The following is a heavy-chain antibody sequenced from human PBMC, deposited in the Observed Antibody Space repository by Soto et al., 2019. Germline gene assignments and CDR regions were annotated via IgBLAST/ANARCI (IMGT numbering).Heavy chain of an antibody. CDR2: ISGSGGST. CDR1: GFTFSSYA. Sequence: EVQLLESGGGLVQPGGSLRLSCAASGFTFSSYAMSWVRQAPGKGLEWVSAISGSGGSTYYGDSVKGRFTISRDNSKNTLYLQMNSLGAEDTAVYYCAKDLVYYGSGNFQHWGQGTLVTVSS. D-gene: IGHD3-10*01. CDR3: AKDLVYYGSGNFQH. J-gene: IGHJ1*01. V-gene: IGHV3-23*01.